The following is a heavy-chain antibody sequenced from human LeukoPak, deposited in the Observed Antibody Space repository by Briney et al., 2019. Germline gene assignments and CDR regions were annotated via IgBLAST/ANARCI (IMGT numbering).Heavy chain of an antibody. Sequence: SETLSLTCAVYGGSFSGYYWSWIRQPPGKGLEWIGSIYYSGSTYYNPSLKSRVTISVDTSKNQFSLKLSSVTAADTAVYYCAREETSYYYGSGSYPEGDYWGQGTLVTVSS. D-gene: IGHD3-10*01. CDR2: IYYSGST. V-gene: IGHV4-34*01. CDR1: GGSFSGYY. J-gene: IGHJ4*02. CDR3: AREETSYYYGSGSYPEGDY.